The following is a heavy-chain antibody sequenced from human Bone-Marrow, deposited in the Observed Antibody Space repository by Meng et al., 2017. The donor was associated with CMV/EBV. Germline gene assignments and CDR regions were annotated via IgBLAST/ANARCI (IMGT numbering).Heavy chain of an antibody. CDR2: VSGDGVST. J-gene: IGHJ4*02. V-gene: IGHV3-64*02. Sequence: GESLKISCAASGFIFSSHPLHWVRQAPGKGLECIAAVSGDGVSTYYAASVQGRFTNSRDNSKNTLFPQMGSLRTAEMAVYYCGGKVQEGGNFDYWGRGTLVTVSS. CDR3: GGKVQEGGNFDY. D-gene: IGHD1-1*01. CDR1: GFIFSSHP.